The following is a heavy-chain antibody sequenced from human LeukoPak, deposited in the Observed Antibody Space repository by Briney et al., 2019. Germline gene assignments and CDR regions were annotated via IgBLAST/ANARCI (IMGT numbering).Heavy chain of an antibody. CDR3: ARDKDGGSCYDY. V-gene: IGHV3-30-3*01. Sequence: GGSLRLSCAASGFTFSNYAMHWVRQAPGKGLEWVAFISYDGSNIYSADSVKGRFTISRDNSKNTLYLQMNSLRPDDTAVFYCARDKDGGSCYDYWGQGTLVTVSS. J-gene: IGHJ4*02. D-gene: IGHD2-15*01. CDR2: ISYDGSNI. CDR1: GFTFSNYA.